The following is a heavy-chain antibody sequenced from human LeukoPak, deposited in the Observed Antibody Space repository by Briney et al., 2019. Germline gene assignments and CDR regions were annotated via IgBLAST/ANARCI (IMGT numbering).Heavy chain of an antibody. V-gene: IGHV4-39*01. CDR3: ARHVGYDFWSGYLEAYYYYYMDV. D-gene: IGHD3-3*01. CDR1: GFTFSSYSMN. J-gene: IGHJ6*03. Sequence: GSLRLSCAASGFTFSSYSMNWVRQPPGKGLEWIGSIYYSGSTYYNPSLKSRVTISVDTSKNQFSLKLSSVTAADTAVYYCARHVGYDFWSGYLEAYYYYYMDVWGKGTTVTVSS. CDR2: IYYSGST.